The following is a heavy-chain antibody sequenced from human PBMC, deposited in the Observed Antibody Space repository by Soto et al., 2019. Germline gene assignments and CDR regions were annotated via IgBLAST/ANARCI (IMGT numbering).Heavy chain of an antibody. Sequence: QVQLQESGPGLVKPSGTLSLTCAVSGGSISSSNWWSWVRQPPGKGLEWIGEIYHSGSTNYNPSLKSRVTVSLDMSKNQFSLKLSSVTAADTSVYYCARGRYGYNLPFDYGGQGTLVTVSS. D-gene: IGHD5-12*01. CDR1: GGSISSSNW. CDR2: IYHSGST. CDR3: ARGRYGYNLPFDY. J-gene: IGHJ4*02. V-gene: IGHV4-4*02.